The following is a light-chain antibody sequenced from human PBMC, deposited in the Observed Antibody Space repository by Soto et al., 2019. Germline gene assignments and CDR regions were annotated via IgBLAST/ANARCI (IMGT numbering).Light chain of an antibody. V-gene: IGLV2-14*01. CDR1: SSDVGAYNY. CDR2: DVT. CDR3: TSYTSTSTYV. Sequence: QSVLTQPASVSGPPGQSITISCTGTSSDVGAYNYVSWYQHHPGKAPRLVIYDVTNRPSGISDRFSGSKSGNTASLTISGLPAEDEADYYCTSYTSTSTYVFGTGTKVTVL. J-gene: IGLJ1*01.